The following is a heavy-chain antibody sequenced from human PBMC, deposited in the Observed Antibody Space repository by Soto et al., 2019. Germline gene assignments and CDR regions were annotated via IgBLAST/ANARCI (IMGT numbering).Heavy chain of an antibody. CDR3: ARQIYDSDTGPNFQYYFDS. D-gene: IGHD3-22*01. Sequence: GESLKISCKGSGYSFAGYWITWVRQKPGKGLEWMGRIDPSDSQTYYSPSFRGHVTISATKSITTVSPQWSSLRASDTAMYYCARQIYDSDTGPNFQYYFDSWGQGTPVTVSS. J-gene: IGHJ4*02. CDR2: IDPSDSQT. CDR1: GYSFAGYW. V-gene: IGHV5-10-1*01.